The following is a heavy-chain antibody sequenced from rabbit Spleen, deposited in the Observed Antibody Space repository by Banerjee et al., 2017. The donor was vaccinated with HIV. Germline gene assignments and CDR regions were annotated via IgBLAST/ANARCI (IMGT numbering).Heavy chain of an antibody. J-gene: IGHJ6*01. CDR1: GLDFSSSYW. CDR2: IDTGSSGFT. V-gene: IGHV1S45*01. CDR3: ARDTGSSFSSYGMDL. D-gene: IGHD8-1*01. Sequence: QEQLEESGGDLVKPEGSLTLTCKASGLDFSSSYWICWVRQAPGKGLEWIACIDTGSSGFTYFATWAKGRFTCSKTSSTTVTLQVTRLTAADTATYFCARDTGSSFSSYGMDLWGPGTLVTVS.